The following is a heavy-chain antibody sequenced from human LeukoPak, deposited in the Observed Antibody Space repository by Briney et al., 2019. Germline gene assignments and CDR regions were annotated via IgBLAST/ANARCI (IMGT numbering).Heavy chain of an antibody. V-gene: IGHV3-11*04. D-gene: IGHD4-11*01. CDR3: ARDREDYSNYEEYFQH. CDR1: GFTFSDYY. Sequence: GGSLRLSCAASGFTFSDYYMSWIRQAPGKGLEWVSYISSSGSTIYYADSVKGRFTISRDNAKNSLYLQMNSLRAEDTAVYYCARDREDYSNYEEYFQHWGQGTLVTVSS. J-gene: IGHJ1*01. CDR2: ISSSGSTI.